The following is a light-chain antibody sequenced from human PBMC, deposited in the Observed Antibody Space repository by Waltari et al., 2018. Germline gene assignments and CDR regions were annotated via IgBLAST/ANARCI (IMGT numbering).Light chain of an antibody. Sequence: QSGLTQPPSVSGAPGQRVTISCTGSSSNIGAGYDVHWYQKLPGTAHKLLIYGNNNRPSGVPDRFSGSKSGTSASLAITGLQAEDEADYYCQSYDSGLSGSVFGGGTKLTVL. CDR3: QSYDSGLSGSV. CDR2: GNN. V-gene: IGLV1-40*01. J-gene: IGLJ2*01. CDR1: SSNIGAGYD.